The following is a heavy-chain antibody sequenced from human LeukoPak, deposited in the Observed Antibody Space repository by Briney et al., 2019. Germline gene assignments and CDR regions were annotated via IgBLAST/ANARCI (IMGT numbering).Heavy chain of an antibody. J-gene: IGHJ6*02. D-gene: IGHD3-9*01. CDR2: IHQSGST. CDR1: GGSFSDYY. V-gene: IGHV4-34*01. Sequence: SETLSLTCAVFGGSFSDYYWTWIRQPSGKGLEWIGEIHQSGSTNYNPSLKGRVTISVDTSKNQFSLKLSSVTAADTAVYYCARAGLRFFDWSQNYYYGMDVWGQGTTVTVSS. CDR3: ARAGLRFFDWSQNYYYGMDV.